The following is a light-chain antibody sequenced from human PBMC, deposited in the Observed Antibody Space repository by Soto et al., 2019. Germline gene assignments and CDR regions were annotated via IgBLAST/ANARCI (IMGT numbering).Light chain of an antibody. J-gene: IGKJ4*01. CDR2: GAS. CDR1: QSVSSN. V-gene: IGKV3-15*01. Sequence: EIVMTQSPATLSVSPGERATLSCRASQSVSSNLAWYQQKPGQAPRLLIYGASTRATGIPARFSGSGSGTDFTLTISSLEPDDFAVYYCQQRSDWPTLTFGGGTKVDIK. CDR3: QQRSDWPTLT.